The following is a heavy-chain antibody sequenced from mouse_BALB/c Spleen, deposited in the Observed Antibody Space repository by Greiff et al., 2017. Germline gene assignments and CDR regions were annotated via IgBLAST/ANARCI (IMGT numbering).Heavy chain of an antibody. V-gene: IGHV1-9*01. Sequence: VQLQPSGAELMKPGASVKISCKATGYTFSSYWLEWVKQRPGHGLEWIGEILPGSGSTNYNEKFKGKATFTADTSSNTAYMQLSSLTSEDSAVYYCAAYYGNSAMDYWGQGSSVTDSS. CDR1: GYTFSSYW. D-gene: IGHD2-10*01. J-gene: IGHJ4*01. CDR3: AAYYGNSAMDY. CDR2: ILPGSGST.